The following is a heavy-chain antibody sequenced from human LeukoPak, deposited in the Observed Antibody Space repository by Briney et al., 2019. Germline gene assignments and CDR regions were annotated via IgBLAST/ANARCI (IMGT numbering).Heavy chain of an antibody. CDR1: GSTYHSYW. J-gene: IGHJ4*02. CDR3: ARGVGNNYGYPDY. CDR2: ISNSGSTI. V-gene: IGHV3-48*03. Sequence: GGSLRLSCAGSGSTYHSYWMNWVRQAPGKGLEWVSSISNSGSTIYYADSVKGRFTISRDNAKNSLFVQMNSLRAEDTAVYYCARGVGNNYGYPDYWGQGTPVTVSS. D-gene: IGHD5-18*01.